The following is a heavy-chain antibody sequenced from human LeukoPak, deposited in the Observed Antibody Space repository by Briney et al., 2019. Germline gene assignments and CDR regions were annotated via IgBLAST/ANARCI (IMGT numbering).Heavy chain of an antibody. CDR1: GFAVSSNY. Sequence: PGGSLRLSCAVSGFAVSSNYMTWVRQAPGKGLEWVSVIYSGGSTYYADSMKGRFTISRDNSENTVYLQMSSLRAEDTAVYYCARDFSGVDYFDYWGQGTQVTVSS. J-gene: IGHJ4*02. CDR3: ARDFSGVDYFDY. V-gene: IGHV3-53*01. D-gene: IGHD3-10*01. CDR2: IYSGGST.